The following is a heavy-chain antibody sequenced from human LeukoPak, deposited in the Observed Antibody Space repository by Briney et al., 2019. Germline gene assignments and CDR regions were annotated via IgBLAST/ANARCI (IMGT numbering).Heavy chain of an antibody. Sequence: GGSLRLSCAASGFTFSSDSMNWVRQAPGKGLEWVSSISSSSSYIYYADSVKGRFTISRDNAKNSLYLQMNSLRAEDTAVYYCARLSSSGSFDPWGQGTLVTVSS. CDR1: GFTFSSDS. D-gene: IGHD6-19*01. CDR2: ISSSSSYI. J-gene: IGHJ5*02. CDR3: ARLSSSGSFDP. V-gene: IGHV3-21*01.